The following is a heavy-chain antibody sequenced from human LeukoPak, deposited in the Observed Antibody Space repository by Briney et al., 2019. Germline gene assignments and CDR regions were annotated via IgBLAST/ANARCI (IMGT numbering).Heavy chain of an antibody. V-gene: IGHV1-18*04. CDR3: ARAGGTMVRGVSDY. D-gene: IGHD3-10*01. Sequence: ASVKVSCKASGYAFTSYGISWVRQAPGQGLEWMGWISAYNGNTNYAQRLQGRVTMTTDTSTSTAYMELRSLRSDDTAVYYCARAGGTMVRGVSDYWGQGTLVTVSS. J-gene: IGHJ4*02. CDR1: GYAFTSYG. CDR2: ISAYNGNT.